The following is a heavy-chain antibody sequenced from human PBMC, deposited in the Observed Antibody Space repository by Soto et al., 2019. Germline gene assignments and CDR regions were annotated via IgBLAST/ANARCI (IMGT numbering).Heavy chain of an antibody. V-gene: IGHV3-30*18. J-gene: IGHJ4*02. CDR2: ISYDGSNK. D-gene: IGHD3-22*01. CDR1: VFTFISYG. Sequence: GWSLRLSCASSVFTFISYGMHWVRQAPGKGLEWVAVISYDGSNKYYADSVKGRFTISRDNSKNTLYLQMNSLRAEDTAVYYCAKIYYYDSSGYPPYFDYWGQGTLVTVSS. CDR3: AKIYYYDSSGYPPYFDY.